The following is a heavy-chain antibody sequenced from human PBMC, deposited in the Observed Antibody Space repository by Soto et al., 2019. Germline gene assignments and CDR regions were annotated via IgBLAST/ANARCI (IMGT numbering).Heavy chain of an antibody. CDR1: GFSLRTSGVG. V-gene: IGHV2-5*01. J-gene: IGHJ5*02. CDR3: AKSGSSGWYGWFDP. Sequence: SGPTLVNPTQTLTLTCIFSGFSLRTSGVGVGWIRQPPGKALEWLGFIYWNDDKRYSPSLKSRLTITKDTSKNQVVLTMTNMDPVDTATYYCAKSGSSGWYGWFDPWCQGTLVTVSS. D-gene: IGHD6-19*01. CDR2: IYWNDDK.